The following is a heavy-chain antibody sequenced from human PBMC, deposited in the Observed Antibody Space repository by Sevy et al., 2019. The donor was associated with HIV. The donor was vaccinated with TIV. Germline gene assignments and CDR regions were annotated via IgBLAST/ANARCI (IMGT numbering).Heavy chain of an antibody. D-gene: IGHD3-9*01. J-gene: IGHJ6*02. CDR1: GGSVSSANDY. V-gene: IGHV4-61*01. Sequence: SETLSLICSVSGGSVSSANDYWSWVRQPPGKGLEWIGYVFYFWSTNYNPSLKSRVTISLDMSKSQFSLKLTSVTAADTAVYYCARDQYYDILTGLYAMDVWGQGTTVTVSS. CDR2: VFYFWST. CDR3: ARDQYYDILTGLYAMDV.